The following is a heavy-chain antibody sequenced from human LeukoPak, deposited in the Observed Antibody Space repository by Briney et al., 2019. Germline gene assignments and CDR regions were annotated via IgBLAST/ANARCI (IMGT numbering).Heavy chain of an antibody. J-gene: IGHJ3*01. CDR2: MSGTTETT. Sequence: GGSLRLSCVASGFAFSSYSMSWVRQAPGKGLEWVSAMSGTTETTAYADSVRGRFTISRDNSKNTLYLQMSSLRAEDTALYYCAKGRTAVRDTFDFWGQGTVVTVSS. CDR1: GFAFSSYS. D-gene: IGHD1-1*01. V-gene: IGHV3-23*01. CDR3: AKGRTAVRDTFDF.